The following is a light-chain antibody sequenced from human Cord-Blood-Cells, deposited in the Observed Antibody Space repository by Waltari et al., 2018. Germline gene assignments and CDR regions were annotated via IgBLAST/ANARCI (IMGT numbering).Light chain of an antibody. CDR1: QSISSY. CDR3: QQSYSTPDT. V-gene: IGKV1-39*01. J-gene: IGKJ4*01. Sequence: DIQMTQSPSSLYASVGDRVTITCRASQSISSYLNWYQQKPGKAPKLLIYSASSLQSGVPSRFSGSGSGTDFTLTISSLQPEDFATYYCQQSYSTPDTFGGGTKVEIK. CDR2: SAS.